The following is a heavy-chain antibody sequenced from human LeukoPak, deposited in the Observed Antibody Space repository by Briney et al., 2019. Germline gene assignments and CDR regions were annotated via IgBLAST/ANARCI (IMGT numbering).Heavy chain of an antibody. D-gene: IGHD3-22*01. V-gene: IGHV3-33*01. J-gene: IGHJ4*02. CDR1: GFTFSSYG. CDR2: IWYDGSNK. CDR3: ARDRNYDSSGSFGY. Sequence: GGSLRLSCAASGFTFSSYGMHWVRQAPGKGLEWVAVIWYDGSNKYYADSVKGRFTISRDNSKNTLYLQMNSLRAEDTAVYYCARDRNYDSSGSFGYWGQGTLVTVCS.